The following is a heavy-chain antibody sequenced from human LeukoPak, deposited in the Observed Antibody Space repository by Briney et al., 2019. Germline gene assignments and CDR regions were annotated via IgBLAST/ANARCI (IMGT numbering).Heavy chain of an antibody. D-gene: IGHD3-22*01. Sequence: ASVKVSCKASGYTFTGYYMHWVRQAPGQGLEWMGWINPNSGGTNYAQKFQGRVTMTRDTSISTAYMELSRLRSDDTAVYYCARGQATRVDDSSGYYPDYWGQGTLVTVSS. J-gene: IGHJ4*02. CDR3: ARGQATRVDDSSGYYPDY. V-gene: IGHV1-2*02. CDR1: GYTFTGYY. CDR2: INPNSGGT.